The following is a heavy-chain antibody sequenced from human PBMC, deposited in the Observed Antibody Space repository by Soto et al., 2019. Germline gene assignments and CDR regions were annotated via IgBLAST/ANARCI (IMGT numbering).Heavy chain of an antibody. D-gene: IGHD2-15*01. V-gene: IGHV3-30-3*02. CDR1: GFTFSSYA. CDR2: ISYDGSNK. Sequence: GGSLRLSCAASGFTFSSYAMHWVRQAPGKGLEWVAVISYDGSNKYYADSVKGRFTISRDNSKNTLYLQMSSLRAEDTAVYYCAKWEDCSGGTCYGDSWGQGTLVTVSS. J-gene: IGHJ5*01. CDR3: AKWEDCSGGTCYGDS.